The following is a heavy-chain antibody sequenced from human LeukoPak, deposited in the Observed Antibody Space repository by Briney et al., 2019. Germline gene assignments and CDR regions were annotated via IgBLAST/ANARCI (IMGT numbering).Heavy chain of an antibody. CDR2: IRFDGSYK. CDR1: GFTFSSYG. J-gene: IGHJ4*02. Sequence: GGSLRLSCAASGFTFSSYGMHWVRQAPGKGLEWVTFIRFDGSYKYYADSVKGRFTISRDNSKNTLFLQMNSLRAEDTAVYYCAKDLLYNNYFSPLDYWGQGTLVTVSS. CDR3: AKDLLYNNYFSPLDY. V-gene: IGHV3-30*02. D-gene: IGHD4-11*01.